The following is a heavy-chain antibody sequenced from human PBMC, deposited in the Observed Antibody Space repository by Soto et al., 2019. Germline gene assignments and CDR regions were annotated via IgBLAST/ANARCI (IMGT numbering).Heavy chain of an antibody. D-gene: IGHD6-13*01. CDR1: GGSISSSNW. Sequence: QVQLQESGPGLVKPSGTLSLTCAVSGGSISSSNWWSWVRQPPGKGLEWIGEIYHSGSTNYNPSLKSRVTISVDKSNNHFSLKLSSVTAADTAVYYCARSLGYSSSCNDYWGQGTLVTVSS. V-gene: IGHV4-4*02. CDR3: ARSLGYSSSCNDY. CDR2: IYHSGST. J-gene: IGHJ4*02.